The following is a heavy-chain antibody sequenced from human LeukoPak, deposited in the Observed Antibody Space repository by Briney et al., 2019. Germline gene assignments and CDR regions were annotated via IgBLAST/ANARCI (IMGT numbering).Heavy chain of an antibody. D-gene: IGHD2-15*01. CDR3: SRVFGCSVSSCSSFHD. V-gene: IGHV3-72*01. CDR2: ARNKANSHST. J-gene: IGHJ4*02. Sequence: GGSLRLSCAASGFTFSEYYMDWVRQAPGKGLEWVGRARNKANSHSTEYAASVKGRFTISRDESENSVYLQMNSLKSEDTAVYYCSRVFGCSVSSCSSFHDWGQGTLVTVSS. CDR1: GFTFSEYY.